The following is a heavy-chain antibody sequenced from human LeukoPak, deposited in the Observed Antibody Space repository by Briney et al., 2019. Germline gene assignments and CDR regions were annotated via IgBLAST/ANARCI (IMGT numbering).Heavy chain of an antibody. V-gene: IGHV3-48*04. CDR2: IGNRANTV. CDR3: ISSSPSFDH. Sequence: GGSLRLSCAASGFTFSSYSMNWVRQAPGKGLEWISYIGNRANTVSYADSVKGRFTISRDNAKNSLYLQMNSLRAEDTAVYYCISSSPSFDHWGQGTLVTVSS. J-gene: IGHJ4*02. CDR1: GFTFSSYS.